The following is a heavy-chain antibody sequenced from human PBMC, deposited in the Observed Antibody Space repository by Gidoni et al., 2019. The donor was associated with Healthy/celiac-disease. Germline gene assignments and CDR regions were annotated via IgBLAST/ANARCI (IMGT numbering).Heavy chain of an antibody. Sequence: QVQLQESGPGLVKPSETLSLTCTVSGGSISSYYWSWIRQPPGKGLEWIGYIYYSGSTNYNPSLKRRVTISVDTSKNQFSLKLSSVTAADTAVYYCARDRLGGGSSWYLVEYYYYGMDVWGQGTTVTVSS. V-gene: IGHV4-59*01. CDR1: GGSISSYY. CDR2: IYYSGST. D-gene: IGHD6-13*01. J-gene: IGHJ6*02. CDR3: ARDRLGGGSSWYLVEYYYYGMDV.